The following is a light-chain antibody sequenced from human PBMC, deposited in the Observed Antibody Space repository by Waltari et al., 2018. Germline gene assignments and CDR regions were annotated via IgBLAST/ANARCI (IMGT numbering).Light chain of an antibody. CDR3: QQSHT. CDR2: AAS. CDR1: QSISSY. J-gene: IGKJ2*01. Sequence: DIRMTQSPSSLSASVGDRVTISCRASQSISSYLNWYQHKPGKAPKLLIYAASSLQSGVPSRFSGSGSGTDFTLTISSLQPEDFATYYCQQSHTFGQGTKLEI. V-gene: IGKV1-39*01.